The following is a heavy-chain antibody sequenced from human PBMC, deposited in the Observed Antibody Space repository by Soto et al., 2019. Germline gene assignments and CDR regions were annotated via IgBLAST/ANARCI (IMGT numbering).Heavy chain of an antibody. D-gene: IGHD2-15*01. J-gene: IGHJ3*02. CDR1: GGSISSYY. CDR3: ARLVVVAAHHAFHI. CDR2: IYYSGST. V-gene: IGHV4-59*01. Sequence: LSLTCTVSGGSISSYYWSWIRQPPGKGLEWIGYIYYSGSTNYNPSLKSRVTISVDTSKNQFSLKLSSVTAADTAVYYCARLVVVAAHHAFHICGQGTMVTVS.